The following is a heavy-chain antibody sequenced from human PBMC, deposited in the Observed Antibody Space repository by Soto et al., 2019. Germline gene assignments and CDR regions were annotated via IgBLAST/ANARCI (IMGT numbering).Heavy chain of an antibody. CDR3: AAGGMRWLHSPFDY. CDR2: FDPEDGET. D-gene: IGHD6-19*01. V-gene: IGHV1-24*01. J-gene: IGHJ4*02. Sequence: QVQLLQSGAEVKKPGASVKVSCKVSGHTLTELSMHWVRQAPGRGLEWMGGFDPEDGETIFAQKFQGRVTMTEDTPTATTYTELAILTSEDTAVYYCAAGGMRWLHSPFDYWGQGTLVTISS. CDR1: GHTLTELS.